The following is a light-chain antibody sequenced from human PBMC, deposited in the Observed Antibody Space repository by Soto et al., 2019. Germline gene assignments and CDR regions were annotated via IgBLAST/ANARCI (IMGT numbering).Light chain of an antibody. Sequence: EIVMTQSPATVYVSPGERATLSCRASQSVSSNLAWYQQKPGQTPRLLMYDATTRATGIPARFSGSGSGTEFTLTISSRQSEDFAVYYCQQYNNWVTFGGGTKVEIK. CDR2: DAT. CDR3: QQYNNWVT. V-gene: IGKV3-15*01. J-gene: IGKJ4*01. CDR1: QSVSSN.